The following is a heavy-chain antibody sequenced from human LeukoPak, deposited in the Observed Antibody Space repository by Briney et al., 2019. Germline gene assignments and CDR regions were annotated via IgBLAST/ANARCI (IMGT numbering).Heavy chain of an antibody. CDR1: GFTFDDYA. J-gene: IGHJ3*02. CDR2: ISWDGGST. V-gene: IGHV3-43D*03. CDR3: ARGYSRAAFDI. Sequence: GGSLRLSCAASGFTFDDYAMRWVRQAPGKGLEWVSLISWDGGSTYYADSVKGRFTISRDNSKNSLYLQMNSLRAEDTALYYCARGYSRAAFDIWGQGTVVAVSS. D-gene: IGHD2-15*01.